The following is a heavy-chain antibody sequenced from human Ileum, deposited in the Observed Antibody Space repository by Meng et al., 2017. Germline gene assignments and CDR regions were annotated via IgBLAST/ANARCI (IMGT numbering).Heavy chain of an antibody. CDR3: ARDGTTAVPGVWFDP. Sequence: QLHLQGPGPGPVNPSETLSLTCSGSYGSITSSYYWGWIRQPPGKGLEWIASIYYSGSTYYNPSLKSRVTISVDTSKNQFSLKVISVTAADTAVYYCARDGTTAVPGVWFDPWGQGTLVTVSS. D-gene: IGHD6-19*01. CDR1: YGSITSSYY. CDR2: IYYSGST. V-gene: IGHV4-39*07. J-gene: IGHJ5*02.